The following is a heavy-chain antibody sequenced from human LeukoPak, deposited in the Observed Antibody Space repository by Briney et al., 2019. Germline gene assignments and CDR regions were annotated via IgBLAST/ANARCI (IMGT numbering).Heavy chain of an antibody. Sequence: PSETLSLTCAVYGGSFSGYYWSWIRQPPGKGLEWIGEINHSGSTNYNPSLKSRVTISVDTSKNQFSLKLSSVTAADTAVYYCARGGRSYGPRRYFDYWGQGTLVTVSS. D-gene: IGHD5-18*01. CDR1: GGSFSGYY. CDR3: ARGGRSYGPRRYFDY. CDR2: INHSGST. J-gene: IGHJ4*02. V-gene: IGHV4-34*01.